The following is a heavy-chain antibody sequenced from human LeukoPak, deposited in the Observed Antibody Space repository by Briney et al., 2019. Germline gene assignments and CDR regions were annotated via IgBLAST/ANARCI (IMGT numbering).Heavy chain of an antibody. CDR1: GFTFSDYY. CDR2: ISSSSSYT. Sequence: PGGSLRLSCAASGFTFSDYYMSWIRQAPGKGLEWVSYISSSSSYTNYADSVKGRFTVSRDNAKNSLYLQMNSLRAEDTAVYYCASDRRNPVLYWGQGTLVTVSS. J-gene: IGHJ4*02. D-gene: IGHD1-14*01. V-gene: IGHV3-11*05. CDR3: ASDRRNPVLY.